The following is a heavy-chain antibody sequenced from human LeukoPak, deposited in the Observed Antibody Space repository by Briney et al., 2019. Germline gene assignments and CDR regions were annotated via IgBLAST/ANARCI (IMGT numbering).Heavy chain of an antibody. CDR3: ARVAAAAGNNWFDP. J-gene: IGHJ5*02. Sequence: PSETLSLTCAVSGDSISSGGYAWSWIRQTPGKGLEWIAYIHDSGSTYYNPSLKSRVSISVDTSKNQSSVKLNSVTAADTAVYYCARVAAAAGNNWFDPWGQGTLVTVSS. CDR1: GDSISSGGYA. CDR2: IHDSGST. D-gene: IGHD6-13*01. V-gene: IGHV4-30-4*07.